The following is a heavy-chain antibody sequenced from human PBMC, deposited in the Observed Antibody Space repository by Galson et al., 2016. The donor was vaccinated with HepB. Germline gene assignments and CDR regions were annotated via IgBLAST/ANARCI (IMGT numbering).Heavy chain of an antibody. V-gene: IGHV1-69*04. CDR2: IILILDIS. CDR3: AREKPLDDHGDFPYDS. D-gene: IGHD4-17*01. CDR1: GGTFSSYG. Sequence: SVKVSCKASGGTFSSYGVDWVRQAPGRGLEWMGRIILILDISNYAQKFQGRITITADKATNTVYMDLSRLTPEDTAIYYCAREKPLDDHGDFPYDSWGQGSLVTVSS. J-gene: IGHJ4*02.